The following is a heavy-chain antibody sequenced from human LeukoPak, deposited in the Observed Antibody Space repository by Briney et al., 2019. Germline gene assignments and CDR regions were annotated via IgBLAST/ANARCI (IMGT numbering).Heavy chain of an antibody. J-gene: IGHJ4*02. CDR2: ISSSGSTI. V-gene: IGHV3-48*03. CDR1: GFTFSSYE. Sequence: GGSLRLSCAASGFTFSSYEMNWVRQAPGKGLEWVSYISSSGSTIYYAGSVKGRFTISRDNAKNSLYLQMNSLRAEDTAVYYCAGTDIVATKDDYWGQGTLVTVSP. CDR3: AGTDIVATKDDY. D-gene: IGHD5-12*01.